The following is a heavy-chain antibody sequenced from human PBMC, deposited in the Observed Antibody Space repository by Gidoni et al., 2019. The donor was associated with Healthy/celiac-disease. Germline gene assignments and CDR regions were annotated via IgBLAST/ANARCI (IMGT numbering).Heavy chain of an antibody. V-gene: IGHV3-48*02. CDR1: GFTFSSYS. J-gene: IGHJ4*02. Sequence: EVQLVESGGGLVQPGGSLRLSCAASGFTFSSYSMNWVRQAPGKGLEWVSYISSSSSTIYYADSVKGRFTISRDNAKNSLYLQMNSLRDEDTAVYYCARDWFYYYDSSGYYDYFDYWGQGTLVTVSS. CDR2: ISSSSSTI. D-gene: IGHD3-22*01. CDR3: ARDWFYYYDSSGYYDYFDY.